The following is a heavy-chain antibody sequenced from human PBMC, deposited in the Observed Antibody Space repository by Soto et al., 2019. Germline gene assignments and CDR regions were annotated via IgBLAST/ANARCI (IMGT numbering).Heavy chain of an antibody. Sequence: SETLSLTCAVYGGSFSGYYWSWIRQPPGKGLEWIGEINHSGSTNYNPSLKSRVTISVDTSKNQFSLKLSSVTAADTAVYYCARHIWGICSGGSCSNNWFDPWGQGTLVTVSS. CDR3: ARHIWGICSGGSCSNNWFDP. J-gene: IGHJ5*02. D-gene: IGHD2-15*01. V-gene: IGHV4-34*01. CDR1: GGSFSGYY. CDR2: INHSGST.